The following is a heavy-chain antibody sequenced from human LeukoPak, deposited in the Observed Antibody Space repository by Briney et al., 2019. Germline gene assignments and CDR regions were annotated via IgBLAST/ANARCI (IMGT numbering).Heavy chain of an antibody. Sequence: GGSLRLSCAASGFTFSSYGMHWVRQAPGKGLEWVAVIWYDGSNKYYADSVKGRFTISRDNSKNTLYLQMNSLRAEDTAVYYRARGTVSAHYFDYWGQGTLVTVSS. J-gene: IGHJ4*02. V-gene: IGHV3-33*01. CDR1: GFTFSSYG. CDR3: ARGTVSAHYFDY. D-gene: IGHD2-2*01. CDR2: IWYDGSNK.